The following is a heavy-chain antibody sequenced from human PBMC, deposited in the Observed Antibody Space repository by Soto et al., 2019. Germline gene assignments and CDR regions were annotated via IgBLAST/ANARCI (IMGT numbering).Heavy chain of an antibody. CDR2: INHSGST. D-gene: IGHD4-17*01. J-gene: IGHJ4*02. V-gene: IGHV4-34*01. Sequence: SETLSLTCAVYGGSFSGYDWSWIRQPPGKGLEWIGEINHSGSTNYNPSLKSRVTISVDTSKNQFSLKLSSVTAADTAVYYCARGLGYGGNSGDDYWGQGTLVTVSS. CDR3: ARGLGYGGNSGDDY. CDR1: GGSFSGYD.